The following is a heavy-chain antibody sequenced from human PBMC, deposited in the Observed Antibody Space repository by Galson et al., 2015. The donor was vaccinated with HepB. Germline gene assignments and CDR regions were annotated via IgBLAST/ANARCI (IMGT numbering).Heavy chain of an antibody. Sequence: SVKVSCKASGGTFSSYAISWVRQAPGQGLEWMGGIIPIFGTANYAQKFQGRVTITADESTSTAYMELSSLRSEDTAVYYCARSDSSSSHLYYYYYGMDVWGQGTTVTVSS. J-gene: IGHJ6*02. CDR2: IIPIFGTA. V-gene: IGHV1-69*13. CDR1: GGTFSSYA. D-gene: IGHD6-6*01. CDR3: ARSDSSSSHLYYYYYGMDV.